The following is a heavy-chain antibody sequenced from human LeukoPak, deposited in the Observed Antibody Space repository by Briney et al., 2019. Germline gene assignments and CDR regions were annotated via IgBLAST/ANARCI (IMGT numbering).Heavy chain of an antibody. CDR1: GGSISSYC. CDR3: ARKGVDIVVVPADLTATYYYYYMDV. CDR2: IYYSGST. D-gene: IGHD2-2*03. Sequence: SETLCLTCTVSGGSISSYCWSWIRQPPGKGLEWIGYIYYSGSTNYNPSLKSRVTISVDTSKNQFSLKLSSVTAADTAVYYCARKGVDIVVVPADLTATYYYYYMDVWGKGTTVTVSS. V-gene: IGHV4-59*12. J-gene: IGHJ6*03.